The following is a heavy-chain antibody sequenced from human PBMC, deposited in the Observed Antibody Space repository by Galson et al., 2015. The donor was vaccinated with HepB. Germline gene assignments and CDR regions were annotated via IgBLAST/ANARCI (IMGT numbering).Heavy chain of an antibody. J-gene: IGHJ2*01. Sequence: SSSSYYWGWIRQAPGKGLEWVSTISGSGGSTSYADSVKGRFTISRDNSKKTLYLQMDSLRAEDTAVYYCAKELSAGGHLYWYFDLWGRGTLVTVSS. CDR2: ISGSGGST. V-gene: IGHV3-23*01. D-gene: IGHD2/OR15-2a*01. CDR3: AKELSAGGHLYWYFDL. CDR1: SSSSYY.